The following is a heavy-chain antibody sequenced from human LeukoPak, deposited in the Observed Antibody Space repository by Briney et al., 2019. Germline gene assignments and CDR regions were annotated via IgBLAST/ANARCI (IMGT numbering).Heavy chain of an antibody. CDR1: GGSISSYY. CDR3: ARVSGATRGFDY. Sequence: SETLSLTCTVSGGSISSYYWSWIRQPPGKGLEWIGYIYYSGSTNNNTSLKSRVTISVDTSNNQFSLKLSSVTAADTAVYYCARVSGATRGFDYWGQGTLVTVSS. D-gene: IGHD1-26*01. CDR2: IYYSGST. V-gene: IGHV4-59*01. J-gene: IGHJ4*02.